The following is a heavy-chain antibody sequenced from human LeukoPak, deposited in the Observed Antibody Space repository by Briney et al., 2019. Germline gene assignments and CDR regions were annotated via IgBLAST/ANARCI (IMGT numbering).Heavy chain of an antibody. Sequence: SVKVSCKASGATFSSYAINWVRQAPGQGLEWMRRIIPMLGTVNYAQKFQGRVTIIADKFTSTAYMEVSSLRSEDTAVYYCARAPQGYCSSTRCSTAEYFQHWGQGTLVTVSS. CDR3: ARAPQGYCSSTRCSTAEYFQH. J-gene: IGHJ1*01. V-gene: IGHV1-69*04. CDR1: GATFSSYA. D-gene: IGHD2-2*01. CDR2: IIPMLGTV.